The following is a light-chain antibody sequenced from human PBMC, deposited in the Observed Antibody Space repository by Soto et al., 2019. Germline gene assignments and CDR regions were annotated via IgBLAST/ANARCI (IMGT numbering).Light chain of an antibody. CDR2: AAS. CDR3: LQINSYPYT. Sequence: IQLTQSPSSLPASVGDRATITCRASQGITTYLAWYQQKPGKAPKLLIYAASALPSGVPSRFSGSGSGTDFTLTISSLQPEDFATYYCLQINSYPYTFGQGTKLEIK. CDR1: QGITTY. J-gene: IGKJ2*01. V-gene: IGKV1-9*01.